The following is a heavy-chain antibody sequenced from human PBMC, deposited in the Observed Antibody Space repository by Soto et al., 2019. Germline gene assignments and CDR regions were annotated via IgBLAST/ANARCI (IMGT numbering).Heavy chain of an antibody. Sequence: SETLSLTCTVSGGSISSGDYYWSWIRQPPGKGLEWIGYIYYSGSTYYNPSLKSRVTISVDTSKNQFSLKLSSVTAADTAVYYCARGNPEYYYDSSGYYSLVSYGMDVWGQGTTVTVSS. CDR1: GGSISSGDYY. J-gene: IGHJ6*02. V-gene: IGHV4-30-4*01. CDR3: ARGNPEYYYDSSGYYSLVSYGMDV. D-gene: IGHD3-22*01. CDR2: IYYSGST.